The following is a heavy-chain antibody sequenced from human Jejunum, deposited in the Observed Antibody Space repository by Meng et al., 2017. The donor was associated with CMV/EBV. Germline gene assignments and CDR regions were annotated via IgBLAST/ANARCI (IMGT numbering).Heavy chain of an antibody. J-gene: IGHJ4*02. Sequence: SWVASGRTFSTSAMNGVRQAPGKGLEWVSGMTSSGDAYYADSVKGRFTISRDNSKSTQYLQLNSLRAEDTALYYCTSGRPGDFGHWAQGTLVTVSS. CDR3: TSGRPGDFGH. V-gene: IGHV3-23*01. CDR1: GRTFSTSA. D-gene: IGHD6-6*01. CDR2: MTSSGDA.